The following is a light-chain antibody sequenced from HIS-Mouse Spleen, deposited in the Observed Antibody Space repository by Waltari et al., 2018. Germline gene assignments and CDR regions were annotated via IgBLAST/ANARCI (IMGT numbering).Light chain of an antibody. CDR3: YSTDSSGNHRV. CDR1: AFPKKK. Sequence: SYELTQPPSVSVSPGQTARITCAGDAFPKKKAYLYQQKSGQAPVLVIYEDSKRPSGIPERFSGSSSGTMATLTISGAQVEDEADYYCYSTDSSGNHRVFGGGTKLTVL. J-gene: IGLJ2*01. V-gene: IGLV3-10*01. CDR2: EDS.